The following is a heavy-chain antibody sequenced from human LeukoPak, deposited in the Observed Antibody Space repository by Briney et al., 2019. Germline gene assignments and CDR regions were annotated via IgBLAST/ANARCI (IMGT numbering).Heavy chain of an antibody. D-gene: IGHD3-22*01. CDR3: ARGGIYYDSSGYYYFDY. J-gene: IGHJ4*02. V-gene: IGHV1-2*05. Sequence: ASVKVSCKASGYTFTGYYMHWVRQAPGQGLEWMGRINPNSGGTNYAQKFQGRVTMTRDTSISTAYMELSRLRSDDTVVYYCARGGIYYDSSGYYYFDYWGQGTLVTVSS. CDR2: INPNSGGT. CDR1: GYTFTGYY.